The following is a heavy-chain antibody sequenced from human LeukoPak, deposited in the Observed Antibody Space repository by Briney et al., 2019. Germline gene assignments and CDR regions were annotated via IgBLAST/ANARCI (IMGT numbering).Heavy chain of an antibody. D-gene: IGHD3-16*02. J-gene: IGHJ4*02. V-gene: IGHV3-23*01. CDR3: AKDLQCDYVWGSYRHALDY. CDR2: ISGSGGSA. Sequence: GGSLRLSCAASGFTFSSYAMSWVRQAPGKGLEWVSAISGSGGSAYYADSVKGRFTISRDNSKNTLYLQMNSLRAEDTAVYYCAKDLQCDYVWGSYRHALDYWGQGTLVTVSS. CDR1: GFTFSSYA.